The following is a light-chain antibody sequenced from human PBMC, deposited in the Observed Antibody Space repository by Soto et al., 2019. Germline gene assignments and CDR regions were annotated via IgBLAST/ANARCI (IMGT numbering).Light chain of an antibody. CDR3: QQYDTSPRT. V-gene: IGKV3-20*01. J-gene: IGKJ1*01. Sequence: EIVLTQSPGTLSLSPGERATLSCRASQNISNSYLAWYLQKPGQAPRLLIYGASSRPTGIPVRFSGSGSGTDFTLTISRLEPEDFAVYYCQQYDTSPRTFGQGTKVEI. CDR2: GAS. CDR1: QNISNSY.